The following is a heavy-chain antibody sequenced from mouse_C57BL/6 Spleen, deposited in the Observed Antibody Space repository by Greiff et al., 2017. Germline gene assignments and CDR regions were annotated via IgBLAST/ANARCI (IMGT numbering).Heavy chain of an antibody. CDR1: GFNIKDYY. V-gene: IGHV14-2*01. D-gene: IGHD1-1*01. J-gene: IGHJ1*03. CDR2: IDPEDGET. CDR3: ARCPFITTVVATNFDV. Sequence: EVKLQESGAELVKPGASVKLSCTASGFNIKDYYMHWVKQRTEQGLEWIGRIDPEDGETKYAPKFQGKATLTAATSSNTAYLQLSSLTSEDTAVYYCARCPFITTVVATNFDVWGTGTTVTVSS.